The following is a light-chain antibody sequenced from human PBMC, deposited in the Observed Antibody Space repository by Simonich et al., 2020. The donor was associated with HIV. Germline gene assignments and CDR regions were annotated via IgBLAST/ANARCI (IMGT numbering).Light chain of an antibody. CDR2: DVK. CDR3: CSYAGSSTWM. CDR1: SSDVGGYTY. V-gene: IGLV2-23*02. J-gene: IGLJ3*02. Sequence: QSALTQPASVSGSPGQSITISCTGSSSDVGGYTYVSWYQQHPGKAPKLTIYDVKKRPAGVSHRLSGSKAGNTASLTISGLQAEDEADYYCCSYAGSSTWMFGGGTKLTVL.